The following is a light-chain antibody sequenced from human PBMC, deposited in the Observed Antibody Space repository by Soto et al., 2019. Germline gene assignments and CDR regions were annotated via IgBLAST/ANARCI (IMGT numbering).Light chain of an antibody. Sequence: EVLLTHSPGTLSFTPGESATLSCRASQPINTYLGWYQHKSGQSPRLLIYDASNRAADIPARFSASGFGTDFTLTISSLKPEDFGTYYCHHRSNWPPEDTFGQGTKLEI. CDR2: DAS. J-gene: IGKJ2*01. CDR3: HHRSNWPPEDT. V-gene: IGKV3-11*01. CDR1: QPINTY.